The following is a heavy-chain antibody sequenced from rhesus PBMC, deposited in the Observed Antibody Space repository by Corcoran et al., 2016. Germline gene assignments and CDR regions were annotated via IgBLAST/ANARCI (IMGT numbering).Heavy chain of an antibody. CDR3: ARENYGFDY. V-gene: IGHV3-118*01. J-gene: IGHJ4*01. CDR2: IRSKSNNYET. CDR1: GITFSSSA. Sequence: EVQVVESGGGLVQPGGSLSLSCAASGITFSSSALAWVRQASGKGLEWVGRIRSKSNNYETGYAASVKGRFTISRDDSKNTAYLQMNSPKTEDTAVYYCARENYGFDYWGQGVLVTVSS. D-gene: IGHD4-29*01.